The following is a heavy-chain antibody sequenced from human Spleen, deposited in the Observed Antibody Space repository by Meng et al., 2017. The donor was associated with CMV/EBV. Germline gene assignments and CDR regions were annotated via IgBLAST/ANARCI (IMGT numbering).Heavy chain of an antibody. Sequence: GESLKISCAASGFTFSNYCMSWVRRAPGKGLEWVANINQDESDKHFLDSVRGRFTISRDNAKNSLYLQLNSLRVEDTAVYFCAKDPSGIAAGKLDYWGQGTLVTVSS. CDR2: INQDESDK. V-gene: IGHV3-7*03. CDR3: AKDPSGIAAGKLDY. J-gene: IGHJ4*02. CDR1: GFTFSNYC. D-gene: IGHD6-13*01.